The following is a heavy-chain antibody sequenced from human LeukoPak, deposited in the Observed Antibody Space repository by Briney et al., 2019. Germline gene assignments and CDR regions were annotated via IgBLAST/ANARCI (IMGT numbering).Heavy chain of an antibody. D-gene: IGHD3-16*01. Sequence: GGSLRLSCAASGFTFTTYWMSWVRQALGKGLEWVANINQDGSEKYYVDSVKGRFTISRDNGKNSLYLQMNSLGAEDTAVYYCARGGKLHPQSPYWGQGTLVTVSS. CDR3: ARGGKLHPQSPY. CDR2: INQDGSEK. V-gene: IGHV3-7*01. CDR1: GFTFTTYW. J-gene: IGHJ4*02.